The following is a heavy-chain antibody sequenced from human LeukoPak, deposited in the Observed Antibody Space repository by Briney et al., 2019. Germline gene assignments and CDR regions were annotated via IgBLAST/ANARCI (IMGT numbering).Heavy chain of an antibody. CDR3: ARVGFGY. J-gene: IGHJ4*02. D-gene: IGHD3-10*01. CDR2: INQDGSEK. CDR1: VFTFSIYW. Sequence: GGCLRLSCAASVFTFSIYWMSWVRRAPGKGLEWVANINQDGSEKYYVDSVKGRFTISRDNAKNSLYLQMNSLRAEDTAVYYCARVGFGYWGQGTLVTVSS. V-gene: IGHV3-7*01.